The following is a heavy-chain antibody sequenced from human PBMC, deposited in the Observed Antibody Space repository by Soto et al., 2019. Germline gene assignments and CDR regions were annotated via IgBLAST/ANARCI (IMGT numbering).Heavy chain of an antibody. D-gene: IGHD1-26*01. CDR2: INAGNGNT. CDR3: ARDHAIVGATDAFDI. J-gene: IGHJ3*02. CDR1: GYTFTSYA. Sequence: GASVKVSCKASGYTFTSYAMHWVRQAPGQRLEWMGWINAGNGNTKYSQKFQGRVTITRDTSASTAYMELSSLRSEDAAVYYCARDHAIVGATDAFDIWGQGTMVTVSS. V-gene: IGHV1-3*01.